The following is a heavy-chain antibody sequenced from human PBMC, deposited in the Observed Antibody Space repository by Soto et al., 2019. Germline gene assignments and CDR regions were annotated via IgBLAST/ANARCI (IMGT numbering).Heavy chain of an antibody. V-gene: IGHV3-23*01. Sequence: EVQLLESGGGLVRPGGSLRLSCAASGFTFSNSAMNWVRQAPGKGLEWVSLISNNGGSASHADSVQGRFIISRDNSINPLYLQMTSLRAEDTAIYCCVREVSQWSSHGSFDFWGRGTMVTVSS. J-gene: IGHJ3*01. D-gene: IGHD2-8*01. CDR2: ISNNGGSA. CDR1: GFTFSNSA. CDR3: VREVSQWSSHGSFDF.